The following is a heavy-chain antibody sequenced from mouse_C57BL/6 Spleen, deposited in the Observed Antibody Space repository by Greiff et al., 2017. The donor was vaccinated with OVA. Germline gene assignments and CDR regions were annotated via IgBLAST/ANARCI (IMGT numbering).Heavy chain of an antibody. CDR2: IHPNSGST. CDR1: GYTFTSYW. V-gene: IGHV1-64*01. J-gene: IGHJ2*01. D-gene: IGHD2-12*01. Sequence: QVQLQQPGAELVKPGASVKLSCKASGYTFTSYWMHWVKQRPGQGLEWIGMIHPNSGSTNYNEKFKSKATLTVDKSSSTAYMQLSSLTSEDSAVYYCARDLLLYPTEGYFDYWGQGTTHTVSS. CDR3: ARDLLLYPTEGYFDY.